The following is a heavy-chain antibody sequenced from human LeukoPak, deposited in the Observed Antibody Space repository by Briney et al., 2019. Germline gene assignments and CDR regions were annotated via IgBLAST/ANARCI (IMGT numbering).Heavy chain of an antibody. CDR2: IIPIFGTA. D-gene: IGHD6-19*01. J-gene: IGHJ3*02. Sequence: SVKVSCKASGGTFSSYAISWVRQAPGQGLEWMGGIIPIFGTANYAQKFQGRVSMTEGTSTDTAYMELSSLRSEDTAVYYCATGHHNSGGTFDIWGQGTMVTVSS. V-gene: IGHV1-69*06. CDR3: ATGHHNSGGTFDI. CDR1: GGTFSSYA.